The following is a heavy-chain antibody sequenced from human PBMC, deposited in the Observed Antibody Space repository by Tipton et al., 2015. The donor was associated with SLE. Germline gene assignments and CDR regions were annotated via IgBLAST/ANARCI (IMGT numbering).Heavy chain of an antibody. CDR3: ARDEHGARGRHF. CDR2: IYTGGST. CDR1: GFSVSSNY. Sequence: SLRLSCAASGFSVSSNYMTWVRQAPGKGLEWVSVIYTGGSTFYADSVKGRFTISRDTPKNTVYLQMKSLRPEDTAVYYCARDEHGARGRHFWGQGTLVTVSS. D-gene: IGHD1/OR15-1a*01. J-gene: IGHJ4*02. V-gene: IGHV3-53*05.